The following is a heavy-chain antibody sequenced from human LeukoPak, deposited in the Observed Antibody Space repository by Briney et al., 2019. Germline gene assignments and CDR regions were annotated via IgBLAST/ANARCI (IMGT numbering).Heavy chain of an antibody. Sequence: PGGSLRLSCAASGFTFSSYWMHWVRQAPGKGLVWVSRINRDGSSATYADSVKGRFTISRDNAKNTLYLQMNSLSAEDTAVYYCAKDRGILTGYFDYWGQGTLVTVSS. J-gene: IGHJ4*02. CDR2: INRDGSSA. CDR3: AKDRGILTGYFDY. CDR1: GFTFSSYW. D-gene: IGHD3-9*01. V-gene: IGHV3-74*01.